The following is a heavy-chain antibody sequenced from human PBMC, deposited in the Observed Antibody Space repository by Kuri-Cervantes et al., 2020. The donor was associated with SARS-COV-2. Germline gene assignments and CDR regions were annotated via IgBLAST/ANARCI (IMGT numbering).Heavy chain of an antibody. D-gene: IGHD6-19*01. CDR2: ISGSGGST. CDR1: GFTFSSYA. Sequence: GGSLTLSCAASGFTFSSYAMSWVRQAPGKGLEWVSAISGSGGSTYYADTVKGRSTISRDNSKNTLYLQMNSLRAEDTAVYYCAKEKWIIAVAGFDYWGQGTLVTVSS. CDR3: AKEKWIIAVAGFDY. J-gene: IGHJ4*02. V-gene: IGHV3-23*01.